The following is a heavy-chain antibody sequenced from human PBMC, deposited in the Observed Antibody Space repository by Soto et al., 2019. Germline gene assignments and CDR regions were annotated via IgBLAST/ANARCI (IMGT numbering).Heavy chain of an antibody. CDR2: IYPGDSDT. CDR1: GYSFTSYW. CDR3: ARGYCTTNICDPWFDP. J-gene: IGHJ5*02. Sequence: PGESLKISCTGVGYSFTSYWIGWVRQMPGKGLEWMGIIYPGDSDTRYSPSFQGQVTISADKSISTVYLQWSSLKASDTAMYYCARGYCTTNICDPWFDPWGQGTLVTVPQ. V-gene: IGHV5-51*01. D-gene: IGHD2-8*01.